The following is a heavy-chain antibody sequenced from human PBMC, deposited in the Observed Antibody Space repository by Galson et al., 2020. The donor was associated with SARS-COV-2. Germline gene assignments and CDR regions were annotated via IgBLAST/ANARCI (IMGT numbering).Heavy chain of an antibody. Sequence: SQTLSLTCTVSGGSISSSSYYWGWIRQPPGKGLEWIGSIYYSGSTYYNPSLKSRVTISVDTSKNQFSRKLSSVTAADTAVYYCARHPGPGLRVLEWLVSDYYYYGMDVWGQGTTVTVSS. CDR2: IYYSGST. CDR1: GGSISSSSYY. CDR3: ARHPGPGLRVLEWLVSDYYYYGMDV. J-gene: IGHJ6*02. D-gene: IGHD3-3*01. V-gene: IGHV4-39*01.